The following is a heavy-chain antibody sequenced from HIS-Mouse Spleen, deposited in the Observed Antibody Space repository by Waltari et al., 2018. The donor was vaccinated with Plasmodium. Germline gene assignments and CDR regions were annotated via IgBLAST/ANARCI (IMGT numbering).Heavy chain of an antibody. CDR3: ARTIAVVATGDAFDI. CDR2: INRDGSST. D-gene: IGHD6-13*01. Sequence: EVQLVESGGGLVQPGGSLRLSCAASGFTFSRYWMHWVRQAPGKGLVWFSRINRDGSSTRYADSVKGRFTISRDNAKNTLYLQMNSLGAEDTAVYYCARTIAVVATGDAFDIWGQGTMVTVSS. V-gene: IGHV3-74*01. J-gene: IGHJ3*02. CDR1: GFTFSRYW.